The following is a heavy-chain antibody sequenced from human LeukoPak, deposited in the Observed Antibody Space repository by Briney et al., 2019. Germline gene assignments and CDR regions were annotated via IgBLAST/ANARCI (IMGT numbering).Heavy chain of an antibody. Sequence: GGSLRLSCEASGVTFSSYVMSWVRQAPGKGPEWVSGISGSGGGTYYADSVKGRFTISRDNAKNSLYLQMNSLRDEDTAVYYCARDGPLYYYDSSGYYLNYWGQGTLVTVSS. D-gene: IGHD3-22*01. CDR2: ISGSGGGT. CDR1: GVTFSSYV. J-gene: IGHJ4*02. V-gene: IGHV3-23*01. CDR3: ARDGPLYYYDSSGYYLNY.